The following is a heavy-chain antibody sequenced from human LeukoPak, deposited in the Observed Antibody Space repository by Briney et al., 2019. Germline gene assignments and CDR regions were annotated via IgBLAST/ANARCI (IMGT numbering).Heavy chain of an antibody. CDR2: ISPDGSRA. Sequence: PRGSLRLSCAACGFSFSSYWMHGVRQAPGKGRVWVSRISPDGSRALYADSVQGRFAISRDNAKNTLYLQMNSLRGDATAVYYCARVSVCPSYHFDYWGQGTLVTVSS. D-gene: IGHD5/OR15-5a*01. J-gene: IGHJ4*02. V-gene: IGHV3-74*01. CDR3: ARVSVCPSYHFDY. CDR1: GFSFSSYW.